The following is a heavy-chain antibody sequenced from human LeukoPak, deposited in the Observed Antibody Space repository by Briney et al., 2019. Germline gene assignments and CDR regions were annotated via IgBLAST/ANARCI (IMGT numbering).Heavy chain of an antibody. Sequence: ASVKVSCKASGYTFTSYGISWVRQAPGQGLEWMGWISAYNGNTNYAQKLQGRVTMTTDTSTSTAYMELRSLRSDDTAVYYCARVVAAAATDVNRFDPWGQGTLVTVSS. V-gene: IGHV1-18*01. CDR2: ISAYNGNT. CDR1: GYTFTSYG. J-gene: IGHJ5*02. CDR3: ARVVAAAATDVNRFDP. D-gene: IGHD6-13*01.